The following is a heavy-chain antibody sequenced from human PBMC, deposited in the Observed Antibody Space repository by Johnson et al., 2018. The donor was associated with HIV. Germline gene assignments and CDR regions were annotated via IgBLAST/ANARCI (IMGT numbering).Heavy chain of an antibody. Sequence: VQLVESGGGVVQPGGSMRLSCAASGFTFSSSEMNWVRQAPGKGLEWVSGISWHSGSIGYADSVKGRFTISRDNAKNSLYLQMNSLRADDTAMYYCARGRDSTGDGGAFDIWGQGTMVTVSS. CDR1: GFTFSSSE. J-gene: IGHJ3*02. CDR3: ARGRDSTGDGGAFDI. CDR2: ISWHSGSI. V-gene: IGHV3-48*03. D-gene: IGHD7-27*01.